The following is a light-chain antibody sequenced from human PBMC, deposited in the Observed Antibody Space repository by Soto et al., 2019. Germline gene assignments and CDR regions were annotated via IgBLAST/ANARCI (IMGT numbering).Light chain of an antibody. Sequence: DIVLTQSPLSLPVTPGEPASISCRSSQSLLHRNGYNYLDWYLQKPGQSPQLLIYLGSNRASGVPDRFSGSGSGTDFTLKISRVEAEDVGIYYGMQALQSTLSFGGGTKV. CDR3: MQALQSTLS. CDR1: QSLLHRNGYNY. CDR2: LGS. V-gene: IGKV2-28*01. J-gene: IGKJ4*01.